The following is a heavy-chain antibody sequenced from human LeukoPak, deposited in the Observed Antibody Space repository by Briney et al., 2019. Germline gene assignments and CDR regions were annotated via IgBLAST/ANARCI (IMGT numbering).Heavy chain of an antibody. V-gene: IGHV1-2*06. CDR1: GYTFTGYY. CDR3: AREGKNSGRQYNWFDP. D-gene: IGHD1-26*01. J-gene: IGHJ5*02. CDR2: INPNSGGT. Sequence: ASVKVSCKASGYTFTGYYMHWVRQAPGQGLEWMGRINPNSGGTNYAQKFQGRVTMTRDTSISTAYMELSRLRSDDTAVYYCAREGKNSGRQYNWFDPWGRGTLVTVSS.